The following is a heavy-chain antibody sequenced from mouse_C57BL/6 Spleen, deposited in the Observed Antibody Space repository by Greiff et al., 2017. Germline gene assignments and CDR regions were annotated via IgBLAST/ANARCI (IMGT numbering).Heavy chain of an antibody. Sequence: EVKVVESGGGLVQPGGSLSLSCAASGFTFTDYYMSWVRQPPGKALEWLGFIRNKANGYTTEYSASVKGRFTISRDNSQSILYLQMNALRAEDSATYYCARRYYYGSSWYFDVWGTGTTVTVSS. CDR2: IRNKANGYTT. CDR3: ARRYYYGSSWYFDV. J-gene: IGHJ1*03. V-gene: IGHV7-3*01. D-gene: IGHD1-1*01. CDR1: GFTFTDYY.